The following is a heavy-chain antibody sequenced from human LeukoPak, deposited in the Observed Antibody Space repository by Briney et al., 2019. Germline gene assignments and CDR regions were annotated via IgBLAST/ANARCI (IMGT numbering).Heavy chain of an antibody. V-gene: IGHV4-39*07. D-gene: IGHD1-26*01. J-gene: IGHJ5*02. Sequence: PSGTLSLTCAVSGGSISSSSYSWGWIRQPPGKGLEWIGNIYYTGSTYYNPSLKSRVTISVDTSKNQFSLKLSSVTAADTAVYYCARVPVNIWENWFDPWGQGTLVTVSS. CDR2: IYYTGST. CDR3: ARVPVNIWENWFDP. CDR1: GGSISSSSYS.